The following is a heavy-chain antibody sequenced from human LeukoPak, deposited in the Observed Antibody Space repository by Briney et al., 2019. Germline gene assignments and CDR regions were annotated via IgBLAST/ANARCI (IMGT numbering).Heavy chain of an antibody. D-gene: IGHD2-2*01. CDR1: GYTFTDYY. CDR3: ARANFLYCSSSTCLFDY. J-gene: IGHJ4*02. V-gene: IGHV1-2*02. Sequence: GASVKVSCMASGYTFTDYYMHWVRQAPRQGFEWMGWINPNDGDTNYAQKFQGRVTMTRDTSISTAHMEVSRLRSDDTAVYYCARANFLYCSSSTCLFDYWGQGTLVTVSS. CDR2: INPNDGDT.